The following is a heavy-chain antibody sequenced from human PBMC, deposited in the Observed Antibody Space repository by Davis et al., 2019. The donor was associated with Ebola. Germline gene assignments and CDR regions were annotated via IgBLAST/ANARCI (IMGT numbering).Heavy chain of an antibody. CDR1: GYTFTSYD. CDR2: MNPNSGNT. V-gene: IGHV1-8*01. J-gene: IGHJ5*02. Sequence: ASVKVSCKASGYTFTSYDINWVRQATGQGLEWMGWMNPNSGNTGYAQKFQGRVTMTRNTSISTAYMELSSLRSEDPAVYYCARDNCSGGSCYSWFDPWGQGTLVTVSS. CDR3: ARDNCSGGSCYSWFDP. D-gene: IGHD2-15*01.